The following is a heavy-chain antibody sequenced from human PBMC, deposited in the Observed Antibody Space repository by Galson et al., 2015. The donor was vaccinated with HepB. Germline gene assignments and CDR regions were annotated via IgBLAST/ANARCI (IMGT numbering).Heavy chain of an antibody. D-gene: IGHD6-13*01. CDR2: ISYDGSNK. Sequence: SLRLSCAASGFTFSSYGMHWVRQAPGKGLEWVAVISYDGSNKYYADSVKGRFTISRDNSKNTLYLQMNSLRAEDTAVYYCAKDLGRGPKAQLVRGIDYWGQGTLVTVSS. CDR1: GFTFSSYG. V-gene: IGHV3-30*18. CDR3: AKDLGRGPKAQLVRGIDY. J-gene: IGHJ4*02.